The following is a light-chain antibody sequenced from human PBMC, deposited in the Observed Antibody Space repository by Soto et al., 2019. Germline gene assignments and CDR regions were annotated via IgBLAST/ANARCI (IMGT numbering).Light chain of an antibody. CDR1: QTINNY. J-gene: IGKJ2*01. CDR2: GAS. CDR3: QQTYSTPYV. Sequence: DIPLTQSPPSLSASVGDRVTITCRASQTINNYVNWYQQEAGKAPKLLIYGASSLQSGVPSRFSGSGFGTEFTLTISSLQSEDFVIYYCQQTYSTPYVFGGGTKLDI. V-gene: IGKV1-39*01.